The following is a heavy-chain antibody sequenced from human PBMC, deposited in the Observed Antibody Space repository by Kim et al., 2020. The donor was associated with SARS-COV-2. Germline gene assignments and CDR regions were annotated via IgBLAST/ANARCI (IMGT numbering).Heavy chain of an antibody. D-gene: IGHD3-10*02. Sequence: SENLSLTCAVYGGSFSGYYWSWFRQSPNMGLEWIGEINHAGTTQYNPSLYSRLTMSLDTSKNQFSLKLDALTAADSGMYYCSIVRWTVDYRGQGTLVTV. CDR3: SIVRWTVDY. CDR2: INHAGTT. V-gene: IGHV4-34*10. J-gene: IGHJ4*01. CDR1: GGSFSGYY.